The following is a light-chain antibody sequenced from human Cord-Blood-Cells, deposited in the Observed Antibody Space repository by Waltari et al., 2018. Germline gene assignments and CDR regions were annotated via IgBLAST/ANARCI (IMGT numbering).Light chain of an antibody. CDR3: CSYAGSSTWV. V-gene: IGLV2-23*01. J-gene: IGLJ3*02. CDR2: EGS. CDR1: SSDVGSYNL. Sequence: QSALTQPASVSGSPGQSIPISCTGTSSDVGSYNLVSWYQQHPDKAPKLMIYEGSKRPSGVPHRFTGSKSGNAASLTISGLQAEDEADYYGCSYAGSSTWVFGGGTKLTVL.